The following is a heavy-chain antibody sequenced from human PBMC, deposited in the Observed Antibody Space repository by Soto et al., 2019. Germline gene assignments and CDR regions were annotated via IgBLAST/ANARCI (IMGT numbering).Heavy chain of an antibody. V-gene: IGHV3-23*01. D-gene: IGHD2-21*02. CDR3: ASLGVGDWANYYYYYGMDV. J-gene: IGHJ6*02. CDR1: GLTFSVYA. CDR2: VTANGGST. Sequence: GGSLRLACAATGLTFSVYAMTWVRQAPGKGLEWVSAVTANGGSTYSADSVKGRFTISRDNSKNTLFLQMNSLRAEDAAVYYCASLGVGDWANYYYYYGMDVWGQGTTVTVSS.